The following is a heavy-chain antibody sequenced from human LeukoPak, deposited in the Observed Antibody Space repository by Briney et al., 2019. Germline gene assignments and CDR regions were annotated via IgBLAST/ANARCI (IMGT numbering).Heavy chain of an antibody. CDR2: ISHDGSNN. CDR3: ARVNRGDAFDI. D-gene: IGHD3-16*02. V-gene: IGHV3-30*03. Sequence: GGSLRLSCVASGFIFSSHGMHWVRQAPGKGLEWVAAISHDGSNNYYADSLKGRFTISRDNSKNTLYLQMNSLRAEDTAVYYCARVNRGDAFDIWGQGTLVTVTS. J-gene: IGHJ3*02. CDR1: GFIFSSHG.